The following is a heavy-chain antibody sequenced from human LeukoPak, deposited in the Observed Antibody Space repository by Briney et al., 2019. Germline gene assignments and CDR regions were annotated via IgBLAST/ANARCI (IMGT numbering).Heavy chain of an antibody. CDR3: ARDFGYCSSTSCSRRWFDP. Sequence: ASVKVSCKASGYTFTSYYMHWVRQAPGQGLEWMGIINPSGGSTSYAQKFQGRVTMTRDTSTSTVYMELSSLRSEDTAVYYCARDFGYCSSTSCSRRWFDPWGQGTLVTVSS. D-gene: IGHD2-2*01. V-gene: IGHV1-46*01. CDR1: GYTFTSYY. J-gene: IGHJ5*02. CDR2: INPSGGST.